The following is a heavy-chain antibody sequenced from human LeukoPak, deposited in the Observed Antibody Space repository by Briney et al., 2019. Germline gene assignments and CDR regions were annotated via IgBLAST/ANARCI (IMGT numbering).Heavy chain of an antibody. CDR3: ARYQLLVRRFDY. CDR1: GGSFSGYY. V-gene: IGHV4-34*01. J-gene: IGHJ4*02. CDR2: INHSGST. D-gene: IGHD2-2*01. Sequence: PSESLSLTCAVYGGSFSGYYWSWIRQPPGKGLEWIGEINHSGSTNYNPSLKSRVTISVDTSKNQFSLKLSSVTAADTAVYYCARYQLLVRRFDYWGQGTLVTVSS.